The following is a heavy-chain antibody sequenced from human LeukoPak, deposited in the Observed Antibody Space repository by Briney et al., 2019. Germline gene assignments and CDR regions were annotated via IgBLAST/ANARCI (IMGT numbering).Heavy chain of an antibody. V-gene: IGHV4-34*01. CDR3: ARARGWTSGDDYYYGVDV. CDR1: GGPFSGYY. Sequence: PSETLSLTCVVYGGPFSGYYWSWIRQSPGKGLEWIGEINQSGNTNYNPSLKSRVTISIDTSKNQFSLKVTSVTAGDTAVYYCARARGWTSGDDYYYGVDVWGQGTTGTVSS. D-gene: IGHD4-17*01. J-gene: IGHJ6*02. CDR2: INQSGNT.